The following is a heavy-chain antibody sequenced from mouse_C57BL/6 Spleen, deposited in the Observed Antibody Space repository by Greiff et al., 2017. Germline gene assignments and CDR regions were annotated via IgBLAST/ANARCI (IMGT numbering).Heavy chain of an antibody. CDR1: GFTFTDYY. J-gene: IGHJ4*01. CDR2: IRNKANGYTT. Sequence: EVKVEESGGGLVQPGGSLSLSCEASGFTFTDYYMSWVRQPPGKALEWLGFIRNKANGYTTEYSASVKGRFTISRDTSQSILYLQMNALRAEDSATYYCARPTTVGAMDYWGQGTSVTVSS. V-gene: IGHV7-3*01. D-gene: IGHD1-1*01. CDR3: ARPTTVGAMDY.